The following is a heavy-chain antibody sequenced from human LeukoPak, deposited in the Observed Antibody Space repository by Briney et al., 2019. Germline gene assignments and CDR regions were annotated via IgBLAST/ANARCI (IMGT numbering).Heavy chain of an antibody. D-gene: IGHD2-15*01. V-gene: IGHV3-9*01. CDR3: AKDQDIVDYYGMDV. J-gene: IGHJ6*02. CDR2: ISWNSGSI. Sequence: QPGGSLRLSCAASGFTFDDYAMHGVRQAPGKGLAWVSGISWNSGSIGYADSVKGRFTISRDNAKNSLYLQMNSLRAEDTALYYCAKDQDIVDYYGMDVWGQGTTVTVSS. CDR1: GFTFDDYA.